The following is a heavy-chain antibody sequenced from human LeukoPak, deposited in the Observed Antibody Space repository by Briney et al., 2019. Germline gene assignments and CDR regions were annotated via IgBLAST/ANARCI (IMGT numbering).Heavy chain of an antibody. J-gene: IGHJ3*02. V-gene: IGHV4-59*01. Sequence: SETLSLTCTVSGGSISSYYWSWIRQPPGKGLEWIGYIYYSGSTNYNPSLKSRVTISVDTSKNQFSLKLSPVTAADTAVYCCARGTSPWEPDAFDIWGQGTMVTVSS. D-gene: IGHD1-26*01. CDR1: GGSISSYY. CDR3: ARGTSPWEPDAFDI. CDR2: IYYSGST.